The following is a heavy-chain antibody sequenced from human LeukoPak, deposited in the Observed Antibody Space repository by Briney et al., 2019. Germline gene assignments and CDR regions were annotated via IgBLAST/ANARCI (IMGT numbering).Heavy chain of an antibody. CDR2: IYHSGST. CDR3: ARQYDSSGYYYET. J-gene: IGHJ5*02. CDR1: GGSISSGGYY. Sequence: SSETLSLTCTVSGGSISSGGYYWSWIRQPPGKGLEWIGYIYHSGSTYYNPSLKSRVTISVDRSKNQFSLKLSSVTAADTAVYYCARQYDSSGYYYETWGQGTLVTVSS. D-gene: IGHD3-22*01. V-gene: IGHV4-30-2*01.